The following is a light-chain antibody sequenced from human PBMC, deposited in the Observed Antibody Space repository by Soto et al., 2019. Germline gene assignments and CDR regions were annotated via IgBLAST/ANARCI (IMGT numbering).Light chain of an antibody. V-gene: IGKV1-12*01. CDR1: QDIRSR. CDR2: SAT. CDR3: QQLNGYVALT. Sequence: IEMTQSPSSVSASVGDRVTITCRASQDIRSRLAWYQHKPGKAPNLLIYSATTLQSGVPYRFSGSGSGTYFTLTISSLQPEDLATYYCQQLNGYVALTFGGGTKVELK. J-gene: IGKJ4*01.